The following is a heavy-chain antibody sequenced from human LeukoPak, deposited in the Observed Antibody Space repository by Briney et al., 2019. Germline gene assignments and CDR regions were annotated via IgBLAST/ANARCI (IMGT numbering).Heavy chain of an antibody. V-gene: IGHV1-69*04. Sequence: SVKVSCKASGGTFSSYAISWVRQAPGQGLEWMGRIIPILGIANYAQKFQGRVTITADKSTSTAYMELSSLRSEDTAVYYCARVDSGSRNDYWGQGTLVTVSS. CDR1: GGTFSSYA. J-gene: IGHJ4*02. D-gene: IGHD1-26*01. CDR3: ARVDSGSRNDY. CDR2: IIPILGIA.